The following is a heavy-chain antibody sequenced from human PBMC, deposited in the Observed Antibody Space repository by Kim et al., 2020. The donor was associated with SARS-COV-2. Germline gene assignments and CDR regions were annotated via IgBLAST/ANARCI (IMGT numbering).Heavy chain of an antibody. J-gene: IGHJ6*02. CDR1: GFTFSSYS. V-gene: IGHV3-21*01. CDR3: ARSVVAVAGYYYYYGMDV. D-gene: IGHD6-19*01. Sequence: GGSLRLSCAASGFTFSSYSMNWVHQAPGKGLEWVSSISSSSSYIYYADSVKGRFTISRDNAKNSLYLQMNSLRAEDTAVYYCARSVVAVAGYYYYYGMDVWGQGTTVTVSS. CDR2: ISSSSSYI.